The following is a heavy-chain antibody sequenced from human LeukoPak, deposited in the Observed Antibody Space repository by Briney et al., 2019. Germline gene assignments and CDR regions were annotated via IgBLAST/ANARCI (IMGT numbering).Heavy chain of an antibody. CDR1: GGSISSSNHW. CDR3: ARPSSSGNYYY. D-gene: IGHD1-26*01. CDR2: IYYSGSP. J-gene: IGHJ4*02. Sequence: SETLSLTCTVSGGSISSSNHWWGWLRQPPGTGLEWIGSIYYSGSPSYSPSLKSRVTISVDTSKNQLSLKLSSVTAADTAVYYCARPSSSGNYYYWGQGTLVTVS. V-gene: IGHV4-39*01.